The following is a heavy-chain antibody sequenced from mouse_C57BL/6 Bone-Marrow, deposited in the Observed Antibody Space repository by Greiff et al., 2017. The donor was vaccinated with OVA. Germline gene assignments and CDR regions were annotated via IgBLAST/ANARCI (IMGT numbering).Heavy chain of an antibody. V-gene: IGHV1-53*01. D-gene: IGHD2-4*01. CDR1: GYTFTSYW. Sequence: VQLQQPGTELVKPGASVKLSCKASGYTFTSYWMHWVKQRPGQGLEWIGNINPSNGGTNYNEKFKSKATLTVDKSSSTAYMHLSSLTSEDSAVYYGASCAYDYDEGWYFDVWGTGTTVTVSS. CDR2: INPSNGGT. J-gene: IGHJ1*03. CDR3: ASCAYDYDEGWYFDV.